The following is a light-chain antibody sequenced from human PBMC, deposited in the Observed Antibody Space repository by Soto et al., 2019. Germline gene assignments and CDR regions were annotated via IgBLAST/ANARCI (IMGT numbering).Light chain of an antibody. CDR1: QNIDRW. CDR2: HAS. CDR3: QQYDNLPLT. V-gene: IGKV1-5*01. Sequence: DIQMTQSPSTLPASVGAPVPITCRASQNIDRWVAWYQQKSGKAPKILIYHASSLETGVPSRFSGSGSGTDFTFTISSLQPEDIATYYCQQYDNLPLTFGGGTKVDIK. J-gene: IGKJ4*01.